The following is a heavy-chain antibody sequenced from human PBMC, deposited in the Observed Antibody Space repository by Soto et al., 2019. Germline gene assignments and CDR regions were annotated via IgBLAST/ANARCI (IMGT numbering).Heavy chain of an antibody. D-gene: IGHD1-26*01. Sequence: EVRLVESGGGRGKPGGSLRVSCAAPGFNFNTYSMNWVRQAPGKGLQWVSFISASGAYKYYADSVRGRFTISRDKAKKSVFLEMNSLTADDTAIYYCAGERSALPGARDAMDVWGQGTTVTVSS. CDR3: AGERSALPGARDAMDV. CDR2: ISASGAYK. V-gene: IGHV3-21*02. J-gene: IGHJ6*02. CDR1: GFNFNTYS.